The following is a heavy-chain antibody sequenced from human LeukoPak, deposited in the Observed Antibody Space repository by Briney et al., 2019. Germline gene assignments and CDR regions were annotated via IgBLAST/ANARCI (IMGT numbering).Heavy chain of an antibody. D-gene: IGHD6-13*01. CDR3: ARESGIAAALDL. J-gene: IGHJ5*02. CDR2: ISGGGGST. V-gene: IGHV3-23*01. Sequence: GGSLRLSCAASGFMFNTYAMSWVRQAPGKGLEWVSGISGGGGSTYYADSVKGRFTISRDNSKDTLYLQMNSLRAEDTAVYYCARESGIAAALDLWGQGTLVTVSS. CDR1: GFMFNTYA.